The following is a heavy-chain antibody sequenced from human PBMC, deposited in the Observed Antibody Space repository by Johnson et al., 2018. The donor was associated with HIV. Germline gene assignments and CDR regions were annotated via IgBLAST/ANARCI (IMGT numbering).Heavy chain of an antibody. CDR1: EFTFSHYP. V-gene: IGHV3-30*04. Sequence: QVQLVESGGGLVKPGGSLRLSCAASEFTFSHYPMHWVRQAPGRGLEWMALISYDGSKTYYADSVKGRVTISRDNSKNTLYLQMNTLRPEDTAVYYCARQQQLVLSGTFDLWGPGTMVTVS. CDR3: ARQQQLVLSGTFDL. D-gene: IGHD6-13*01. J-gene: IGHJ3*01. CDR2: ISYDGSKT.